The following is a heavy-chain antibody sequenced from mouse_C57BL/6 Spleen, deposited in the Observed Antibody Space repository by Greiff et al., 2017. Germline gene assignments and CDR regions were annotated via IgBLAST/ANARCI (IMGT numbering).Heavy chain of an antibody. CDR3: ARGDYGYDGRAFDY. D-gene: IGHD2-2*01. J-gene: IGHJ2*01. Sequence: QVQLKESGAELARPGASVKMSCKASGYTFTSYTMHWVKQRPGQGLEWIGYINPSSGYTKYNQKFKDKATLTADKSSSTAYMQLSSLTSEDSAVYYCARGDYGYDGRAFDYCGQGTTLTVSS. V-gene: IGHV1-4*01. CDR1: GYTFTSYT. CDR2: INPSSGYT.